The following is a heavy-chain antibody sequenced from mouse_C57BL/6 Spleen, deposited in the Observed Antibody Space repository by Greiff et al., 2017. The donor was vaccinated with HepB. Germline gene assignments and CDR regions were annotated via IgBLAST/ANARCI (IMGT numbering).Heavy chain of an antibody. CDR2: IDPSDSYT. V-gene: IGHV1-59*01. CDR1: GYTFTSYW. J-gene: IGHJ3*02. D-gene: IGHD2-3*01. Sequence: QVQLQQPGAELVRPGTSVKLSCKASGYTFTSYWMHWVKQRPGQGLEWIGVIDPSDSYTNYNQKFKGKATLTVDTSSSTAYMQLSSLTSEDSAVYYCSRSLYDGYYPFAWWGQGTLVTVSA. CDR3: SRSLYDGYYPFAW.